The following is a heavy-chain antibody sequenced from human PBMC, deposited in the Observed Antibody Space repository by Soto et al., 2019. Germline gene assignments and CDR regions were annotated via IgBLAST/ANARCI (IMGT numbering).Heavy chain of an antibody. D-gene: IGHD2-8*01. V-gene: IGHV4-61*01. J-gene: IGHJ6*02. Sequence: PSETLSLTCTVSGGSVSSGSYYWSWIRQPPGKGLEWIGYIYYSGSTNYNPSLKSRVTISVDTSKNQFSLKLSSVTAADTAVYYCARESRGYCTNGVCFKDYYYGMDVWGQGTTVTVSS. CDR3: ARESRGYCTNGVCFKDYYYGMDV. CDR1: GGSVSSGSYY. CDR2: IYYSGST.